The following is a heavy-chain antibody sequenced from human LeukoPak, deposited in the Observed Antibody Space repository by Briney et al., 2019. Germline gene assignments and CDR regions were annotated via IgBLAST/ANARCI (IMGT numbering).Heavy chain of an antibody. CDR3: ARDTGDYYMDV. J-gene: IGHJ6*03. CDR2: INPSGGST. Sequence: VASVKVSCKASGYTFTSYYMHWVRQAPGQGLEWMGIINPSGGSTSYAQKFQGSVTMTRDTSTSTVYMELSSLRSEDTAVYYCARDTGDYYMDVWGKGTTVTVSS. V-gene: IGHV1-46*01. CDR1: GYTFTSYY. D-gene: IGHD1-14*01.